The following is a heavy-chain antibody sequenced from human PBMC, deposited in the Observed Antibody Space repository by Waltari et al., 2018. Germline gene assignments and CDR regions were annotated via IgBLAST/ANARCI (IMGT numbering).Heavy chain of an antibody. CDR2: ISYEGSNK. V-gene: IGHV3-30-3*01. D-gene: IGHD6-19*01. CDR1: GFTFSSYA. J-gene: IGHJ4*02. Sequence: QVQLVESGGGVVQPGRSLRLSCAASGFTFSSYAMHWVRQAPGKGLEWVAVISYEGSNKYYADSVKGRFTISRDNAKNSLYLQMNSLRAEDTAVYYCASGHSSGWYFNYWGQGTLVTVSS. CDR3: ASGHSSGWYFNY.